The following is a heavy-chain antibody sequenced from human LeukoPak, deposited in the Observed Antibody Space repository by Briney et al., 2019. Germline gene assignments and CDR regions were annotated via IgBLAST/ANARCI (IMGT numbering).Heavy chain of an antibody. CDR1: GYTFTNNG. D-gene: IGHD6-13*01. Sequence: ASVKDSCKASGYTFTNNGSSWVRQAPGKGLEWMGWISTYTGNTNYAQKLQGRVTMTTDTSTSTAYMDLGSLRSGDSAVYYCARDLYSSSWLEDYWGQGTLVTVSS. V-gene: IGHV1-18*01. CDR3: ARDLYSSSWLEDY. CDR2: ISTYTGNT. J-gene: IGHJ4*02.